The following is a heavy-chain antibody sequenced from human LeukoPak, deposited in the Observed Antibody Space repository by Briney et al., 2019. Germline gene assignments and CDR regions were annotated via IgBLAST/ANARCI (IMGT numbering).Heavy chain of an antibody. CDR3: ARDSVDTAMVTGWYSDY. D-gene: IGHD5-18*01. J-gene: IGHJ4*02. Sequence: SVKVSCKAPGGTFSSYTISWVRQAPGQGLEWMGRIIPILGIANYAQKFQGRVTITADKSTSTSYMELSSLRSEDTAVYYCARDSVDTAMVTGWYSDYWGQGTLVTVSS. CDR1: GGTFSSYT. CDR2: IIPILGIA. V-gene: IGHV1-69*04.